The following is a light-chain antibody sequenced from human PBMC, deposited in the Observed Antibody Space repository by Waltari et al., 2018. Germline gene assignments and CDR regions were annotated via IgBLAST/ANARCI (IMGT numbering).Light chain of an antibody. CDR1: QNIRSF. J-gene: IGKJ2*01. V-gene: IGKV1-39*01. Sequence: DIKLTQSPSPLSASVGDTVTITCRASQNIRSFLIWYQHKAGKAPRLLISAASSLQSGVPSRFTGSGSGTDVTLTISNLQPEDFATYYCQQSYSMPPYTFGQGTKLEIK. CDR2: AAS. CDR3: QQSYSMPPYT.